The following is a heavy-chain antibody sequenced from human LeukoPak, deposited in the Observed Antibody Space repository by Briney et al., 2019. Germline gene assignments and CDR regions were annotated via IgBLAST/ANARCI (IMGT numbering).Heavy chain of an antibody. D-gene: IGHD6-19*01. CDR2: ISAYNGNT. Sequence: VASVKVSCKASGYTFTSYGISWVRQAPGQGLEWMGWISAYNGNTNYAQKLQGRVTMTTDTSTSTAYMELRSLRSDDTAVYYCARRIRSGSSGWYGRGYYYYYMDVWGKGTTVTVSS. J-gene: IGHJ6*03. CDR3: ARRIRSGSSGWYGRGYYYYYMDV. CDR1: GYTFTSYG. V-gene: IGHV1-18*01.